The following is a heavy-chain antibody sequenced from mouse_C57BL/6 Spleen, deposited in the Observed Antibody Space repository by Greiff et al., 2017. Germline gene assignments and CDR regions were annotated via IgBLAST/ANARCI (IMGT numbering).Heavy chain of an antibody. J-gene: IGHJ2*01. V-gene: IGHV5-6*01. CDR1: GFTFSSYG. CDR3: ARQSGYYLDY. D-gene: IGHD1-3*01. Sequence: EVHLVESGGDLVKPRGSLKLSCAASGFTFSSYGMSWVRQTPDKRLEWVATISSGGSYTYYPDSVKGRFTISRDTAKNTLYLQMSSLTSEDTAVYYCARQSGYYLDYWGQGTTLTVAS. CDR2: ISSGGSYT.